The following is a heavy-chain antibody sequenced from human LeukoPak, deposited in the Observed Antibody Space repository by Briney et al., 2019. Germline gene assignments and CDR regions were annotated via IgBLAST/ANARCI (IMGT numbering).Heavy chain of an antibody. Sequence: SETLSLTCTVSGGSISSSSYYWGWIRQPPGKGLEWIGSIYYSGSTYYNPSLKSRVTISVDTSKNQFSLKLSSVTAADTAVYYCARGSYYFGMDVWGKGTTVTISS. V-gene: IGHV4-39*01. J-gene: IGHJ6*04. CDR3: ARGSYYFGMDV. CDR1: GGSISSSSYY. CDR2: IYYSGST.